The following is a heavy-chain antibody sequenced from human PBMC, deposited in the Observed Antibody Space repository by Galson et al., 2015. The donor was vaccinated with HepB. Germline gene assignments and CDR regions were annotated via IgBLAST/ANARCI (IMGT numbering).Heavy chain of an antibody. CDR1: GYTFTDYA. D-gene: IGHD3-10*01. Sequence: SVKVSCKASGYTFTDYAITWVRQAPGQGLEWMGWISAYNGKTNYAQNLQGKFTMTTDTSTSTAYMELRSLRSDDTAVYYCARTGYYYGSGSYYNEGYYFDYWGQGALVTVSS. CDR3: ARTGYYYGSGSYYNEGYYFDY. J-gene: IGHJ4*02. V-gene: IGHV1-18*01. CDR2: ISAYNGKT.